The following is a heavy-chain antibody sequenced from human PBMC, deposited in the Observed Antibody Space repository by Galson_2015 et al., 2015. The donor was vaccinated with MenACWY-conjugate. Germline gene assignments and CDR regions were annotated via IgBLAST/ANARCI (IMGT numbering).Heavy chain of an antibody. D-gene: IGHD1-26*01. CDR2: ISGDSIYI. Sequence: SLRLSCAASGLTFRTHSMNWVRQAPGKGLEWVSSISGDSIYIFYADSVKGRFTISRDSAKNSLYLQMNSLRTEDTAVYYCAKSIVVSKGAFDIWGQGTMVTVSS. CDR1: GLTFRTHS. V-gene: IGHV3-21*01. J-gene: IGHJ3*02. CDR3: AKSIVVSKGAFDI.